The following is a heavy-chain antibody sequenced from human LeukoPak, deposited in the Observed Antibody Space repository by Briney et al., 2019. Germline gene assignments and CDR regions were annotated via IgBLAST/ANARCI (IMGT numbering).Heavy chain of an antibody. Sequence: SETLSLTCTVSGDSISSSYWSWIRQPPVKTLEWIGYICYTGTTNYNPSLKSRVTMSIDTSKNQFSLNLNSVTAADTAVYYCARGFYDSSGYSNCFGPWGQGTLVTVSS. CDR1: GDSISSSY. CDR2: ICYTGTT. CDR3: ARGFYDSSGYSNCFGP. V-gene: IGHV4-59*01. J-gene: IGHJ5*02. D-gene: IGHD3-22*01.